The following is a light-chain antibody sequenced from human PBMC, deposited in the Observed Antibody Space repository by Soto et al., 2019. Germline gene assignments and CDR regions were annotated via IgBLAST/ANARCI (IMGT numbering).Light chain of an antibody. CDR2: DAS. J-gene: IGKJ3*01. CDR3: QQDYTLSFT. CDR1: QDISNY. Sequence: DIQMTQSPSSLSASVGDRVTITCQASQDISNYLTWYQQKLGKAPKLLIYDASNLEPGVPSRFSGSGSGTEFIFTIRGLQPEAIATYYCQQDYTLSFTFGPGTKVDIK. V-gene: IGKV1-33*01.